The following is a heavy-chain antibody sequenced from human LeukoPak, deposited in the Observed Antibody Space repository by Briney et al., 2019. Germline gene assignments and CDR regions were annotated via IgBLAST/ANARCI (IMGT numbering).Heavy chain of an antibody. CDR3: ARYYYDTSGYYY. Sequence: GGSLRLSCAASGFTVSSSYMSWVRQAPGKGLEWVSVIYSGGSTYYADSVKGRFTISRDNSKNTLYLLMDRLRGEDTAVYYCARYYYDTSGYYYWGQGTLVTVSS. CDR1: GFTVSSSY. V-gene: IGHV3-66*02. J-gene: IGHJ4*02. D-gene: IGHD3-22*01. CDR2: IYSGGST.